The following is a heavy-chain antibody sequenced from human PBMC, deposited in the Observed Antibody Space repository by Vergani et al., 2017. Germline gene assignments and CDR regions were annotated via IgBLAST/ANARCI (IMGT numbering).Heavy chain of an antibody. J-gene: IGHJ4*02. V-gene: IGHV4-30-2*01. D-gene: IGHD3/OR15-3a*01. Sequence: QLQLQESGSGLVKPSQTLFITCAVSGGSISSGGYYWSWIRQPPGKGLEWIGYNFHIWSTYYNPSLKSRVTISVDRSKNQFYLKLSSLTAADTDVYYCGSVGGEMTLDALDCWGQGTLVTVSS. CDR2: NFHIWST. CDR1: GGSISSGGYY. CDR3: GSVGGEMTLDALDC.